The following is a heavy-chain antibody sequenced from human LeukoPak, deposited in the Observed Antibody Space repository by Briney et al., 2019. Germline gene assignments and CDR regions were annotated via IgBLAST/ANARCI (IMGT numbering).Heavy chain of an antibody. Sequence: SQTLSLTCTVSGGSISSGDYYWSWIRQPPGKGLEWIGYIYYSGSTYYNPSLKSRVTISVDTSKNQFSLKLSSVTAADTAVYYCARVVGFGGLYDYWGQGALVTVSS. CDR2: IYYSGST. J-gene: IGHJ4*02. D-gene: IGHD3-10*01. CDR3: ARVVGFGGLYDY. CDR1: GGSISSGDYY. V-gene: IGHV4-30-4*08.